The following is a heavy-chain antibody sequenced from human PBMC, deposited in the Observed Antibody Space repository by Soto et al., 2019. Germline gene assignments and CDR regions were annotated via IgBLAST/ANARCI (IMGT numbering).Heavy chain of an antibody. CDR2: INPSGGST. D-gene: IGHD6-6*01. Sequence: GGLVKVSCKASGYTFTSYYMHWVRQAPGQGLEWMGIINPSGGSTSYAQKFQGRVTMTRDTSTSTVYMELSSLRSEDTAVYYCARDRDPYSSSNLNGNGMDVWGQGTTVTVSS. V-gene: IGHV1-46*01. CDR1: GYTFTSYY. J-gene: IGHJ6*02. CDR3: ARDRDPYSSSNLNGNGMDV.